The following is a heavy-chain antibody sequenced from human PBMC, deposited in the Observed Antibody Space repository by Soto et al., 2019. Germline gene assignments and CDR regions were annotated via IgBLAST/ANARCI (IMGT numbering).Heavy chain of an antibody. V-gene: IGHV3-23*01. J-gene: IGHJ4*02. CDR2: ISGSGGST. Sequence: GGSLRLSCAASGFTFSSYGMTWVRQAPGKGLEWVSAISGSGGSTFYADSLGGRFTISRDNSKNILYLEMKSLRAGDTAMYYCAKTSSASGRECPGHWGQGAQVTVS. CDR1: GFTFSSYG. CDR3: AKTSSASGRECPGH. D-gene: IGHD6-6*01.